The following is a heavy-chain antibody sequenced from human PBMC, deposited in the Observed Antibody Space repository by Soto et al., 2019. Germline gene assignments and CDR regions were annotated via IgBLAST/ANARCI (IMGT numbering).Heavy chain of an antibody. CDR1: GGTFSSYT. V-gene: IGHV1-69*01. Sequence: QVQLVQSGAEVKKPGSSVKVSCKASGGTFSSYTMTWVRQAPGQGPEWMGGIIPIFGTANYAQRFQGRITITADVSTSTAYMERRSLTSDDTAVYYSAREGAGMAATLDPWGQGTLVTVSS. CDR2: IIPIFGTA. CDR3: AREGAGMAATLDP. J-gene: IGHJ5*02. D-gene: IGHD1-1*01.